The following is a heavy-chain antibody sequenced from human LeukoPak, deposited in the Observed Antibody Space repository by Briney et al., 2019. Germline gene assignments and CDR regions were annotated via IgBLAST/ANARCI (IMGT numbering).Heavy chain of an antibody. CDR1: GFTFSIYS. CDR2: LSSSSSYI. D-gene: IGHD3-10*01. Sequence: GESVRLSCVASGFTFSIYSMNWVRQAPGKGLDWVSSLSSSSSYIYYADSVKGRFTISRDNAKNSLYLQMNSLRAEDTALYYCAKGLVTMVRGASDYWGQGTLVTVSS. V-gene: IGHV3-21*04. J-gene: IGHJ4*02. CDR3: AKGLVTMVRGASDY.